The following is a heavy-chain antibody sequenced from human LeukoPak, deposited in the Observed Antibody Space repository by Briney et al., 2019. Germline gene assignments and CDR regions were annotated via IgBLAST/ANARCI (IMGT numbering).Heavy chain of an antibody. CDR1: EFSVGSNY. J-gene: IGHJ4*02. V-gene: IGHV3-7*01. D-gene: IGHD5-12*01. Sequence: GGSLRLSCAASEFSVGSNYMTWVRQAPGKGLEWVANIKQDGSEKYYVDSVKGRFTISRDNAKNSLYLQMNSLRAEDTAVYYCARDPGYSGYNDYWGQGTLVTVSS. CDR3: ARDPGYSGYNDY. CDR2: IKQDGSEK.